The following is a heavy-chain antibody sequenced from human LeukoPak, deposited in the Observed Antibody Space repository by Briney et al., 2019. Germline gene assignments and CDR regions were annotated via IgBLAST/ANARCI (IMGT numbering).Heavy chain of an antibody. V-gene: IGHV3-7*01. CDR1: GFTFSSYW. Sequence: GGSLRLSCAASGFTFSSYWMSWVRQAPGKGLEWVANIKQDGSEKYYVDSVKGRFTISRDNAKNSLYLQMNSLRAEDTAVYYCARDLTCSSTSCYIRDAFDIWGQGTMVTVSS. CDR2: IKQDGSEK. J-gene: IGHJ3*02. CDR3: ARDLTCSSTSCYIRDAFDI. D-gene: IGHD2-2*02.